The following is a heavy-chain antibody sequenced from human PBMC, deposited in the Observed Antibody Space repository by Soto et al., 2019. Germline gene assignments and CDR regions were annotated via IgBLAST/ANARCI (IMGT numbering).Heavy chain of an antibody. D-gene: IGHD1-1*01. CDR3: AKNETTRPWFKP. Sequence: QVQLQESGPGLGKPSQTLSLICTVSGGSISNGVYYWSWIRQHPGKGLEWIGNIYYVGSTSYNPSIKSRVTISIDRSKNQFSLTLNSVTAADTAVYYCAKNETTRPWFKPWGQGTLVTVSS. V-gene: IGHV4-31*03. CDR2: IYYVGST. CDR1: GGSISNGVYY. J-gene: IGHJ5*02.